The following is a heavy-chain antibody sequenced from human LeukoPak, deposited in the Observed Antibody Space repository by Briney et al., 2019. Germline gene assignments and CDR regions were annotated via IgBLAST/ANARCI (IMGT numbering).Heavy chain of an antibody. CDR2: IYSGGST. J-gene: IGHJ6*03. V-gene: IGHV3-53*01. CDR3: ARQAASDNRLLRSNYYYMDV. CDR1: GFTVGSNY. Sequence: PGGSLRLSCAASGFTVGSNYMSWVRQAPGKGLEWVSVIYSGGSTYYADSVKGRFTISRDNSKNTLYLQMNSLRAEDTAVYYCARQAASDNRLLRSNYYYMDVWGKGTTVTISS. D-gene: IGHD2-15*01.